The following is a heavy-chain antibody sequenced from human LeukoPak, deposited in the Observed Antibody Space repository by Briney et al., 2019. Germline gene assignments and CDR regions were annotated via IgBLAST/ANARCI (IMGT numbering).Heavy chain of an antibody. D-gene: IGHD2-21*02. V-gene: IGHV5-51*01. CDR2: IYPGDSDT. CDR3: ARRAYCGGDCYYYFDY. Sequence: GESLKISCEGSGYSFTSYWIGWVRQMPGKGLEWMGIIYPGDSDTRYSPSFQGQVTISAGKSISTAYLQWSSLKASDTAMYYCARRAYCGGDCYYYFDYWGQGTLVTVSS. J-gene: IGHJ4*02. CDR1: GYSFTSYW.